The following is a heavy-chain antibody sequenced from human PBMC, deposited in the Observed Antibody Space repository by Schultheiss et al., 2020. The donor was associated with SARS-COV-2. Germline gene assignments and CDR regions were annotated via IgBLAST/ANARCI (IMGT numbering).Heavy chain of an antibody. CDR2: VYYSGST. Sequence: SETLSLTCTVSGVSISSTIYYWAWIRQPPGKGLEWIGSVYYSGSTYYNPSLKSRVTISVDTSKNQFSLKLSSVTAADTAVYYCARRGYYDSSGYSYYFDYWGQGTLVTVSS. V-gene: IGHV4-39*01. CDR1: GVSISSTIYY. D-gene: IGHD3-22*01. CDR3: ARRGYYDSSGYSYYFDY. J-gene: IGHJ4*02.